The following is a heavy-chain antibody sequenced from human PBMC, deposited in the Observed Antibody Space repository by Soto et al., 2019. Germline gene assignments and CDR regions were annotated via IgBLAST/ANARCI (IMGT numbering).Heavy chain of an antibody. CDR1: GYTFTSYG. Sequence: ASVKVSCKASGYTFTSYGRSWVRQAPGQGLEWMGWISAYNGNTNYAQKLQGRVTMTTDTSTSTAYMELRSLRSDDTAVYYCARAKAPEPYYDFWSGHNWFDPWGQGTLVTVS. V-gene: IGHV1-18*01. J-gene: IGHJ5*02. CDR2: ISAYNGNT. D-gene: IGHD3-3*01. CDR3: ARAKAPEPYYDFWSGHNWFDP.